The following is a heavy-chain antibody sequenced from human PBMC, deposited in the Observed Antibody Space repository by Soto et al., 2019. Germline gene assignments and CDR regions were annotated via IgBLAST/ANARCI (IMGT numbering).Heavy chain of an antibody. CDR2: INSDGSST. CDR1: GFTFSSYW. V-gene: IGHV3-74*01. J-gene: IGHJ4*02. Sequence: EVQLVESGGGLVQPGGSLRLSCAASGFTFSSYWLHWVRQAPGEGLVWVSRINSDGSSTRYADSVKGRFTISRDNAKNTLYLQMNNLRVEDTALYYCATSISVGGGGWDQGTLVTVSS. CDR3: ATSISVGGGG. D-gene: IGHD3-16*01.